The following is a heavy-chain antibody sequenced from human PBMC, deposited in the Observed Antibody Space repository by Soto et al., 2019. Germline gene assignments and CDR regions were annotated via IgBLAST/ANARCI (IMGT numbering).Heavy chain of an antibody. CDR3: ARNSYSSSWSGYFQH. V-gene: IGHV1-3*01. J-gene: IGHJ1*01. CDR2: INAGNGNT. Sequence: ASVKVSCKASGYTFTNYAMHWVRQAPGQRLEWMGWINAGNGNTKYSQQFQGRVTITRDTSTSTAYMELRSLRSDDTAVYYCARNSYSSSWSGYFQHWGQGTLVTVSS. D-gene: IGHD6-13*01. CDR1: GYTFTNYA.